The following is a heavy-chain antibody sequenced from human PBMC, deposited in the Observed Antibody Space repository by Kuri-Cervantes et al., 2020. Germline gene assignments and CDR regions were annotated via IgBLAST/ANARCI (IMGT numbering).Heavy chain of an antibody. D-gene: IGHD6-6*01. CDR1: GLTLSSYS. J-gene: IGHJ6*03. CDR3: ARAHIAARRHQGRYYYYYMDV. V-gene: IGHV3-64*02. Sequence: GSLRLSCAASGLTLSSYSMHWVRQAPGKGLEYVSAISYNGGATSYADSVKGRFTISRDNSKNTLYLQMNSLRAEDTAVYYCARAHIAARRHQGRYYYYYMDVWGKGTTVTVSS. CDR2: ISYNGGAT.